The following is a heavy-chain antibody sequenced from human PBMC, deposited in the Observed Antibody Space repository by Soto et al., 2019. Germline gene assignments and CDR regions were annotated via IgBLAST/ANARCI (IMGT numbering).Heavy chain of an antibody. CDR3: ARKDILTASGVGMDV. D-gene: IGHD3-9*01. Sequence: QVQLVESGGGVVQPGRSLRLSCAASGFTFSSYGMHWVRQAPGKGLEWVAVIWDDGSNKYYADSVKGRFTISRDNSKNTLYLQMNSLRAEDTAVYYCARKDILTASGVGMDVWGQGTTVTVSS. J-gene: IGHJ6*02. CDR1: GFTFSSYG. V-gene: IGHV3-33*01. CDR2: IWDDGSNK.